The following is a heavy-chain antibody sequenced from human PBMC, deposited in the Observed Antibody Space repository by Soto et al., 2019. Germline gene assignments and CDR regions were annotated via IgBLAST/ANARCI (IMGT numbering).Heavy chain of an antibody. V-gene: IGHV3-23*01. CDR2: ISGSGGST. J-gene: IGHJ4*02. D-gene: IGHD6-13*01. CDR3: AYSSTPFDY. CDR1: GFTFSIYA. Sequence: EVQLLESGGGMVQPGGSLRLSSAASGFTFSIYAMSWVRQAPGKGLEWVSAISGSGGSTYYADSVKGRFTISRDNSKNTLYLQMNSLRAEDTAVYYCAYSSTPFDYWGQGTLVTVSS.